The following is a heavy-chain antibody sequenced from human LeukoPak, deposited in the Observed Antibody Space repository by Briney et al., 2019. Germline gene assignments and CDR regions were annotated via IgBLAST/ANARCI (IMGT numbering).Heavy chain of an antibody. CDR1: GGTFSSYA. V-gene: IGHV1-69*13. D-gene: IGHD3-10*01. Sequence: SVKVSCKASGGTFSSYAISRVRQAPGQGLEWMGGIIPIFGTANYAQKFQGGVTITADESTSTAYMELSSLRSEDTAVYYCARYYGSDEIYGMDVWGQGTTVTVSS. J-gene: IGHJ6*02. CDR3: ARYYGSDEIYGMDV. CDR2: IIPIFGTA.